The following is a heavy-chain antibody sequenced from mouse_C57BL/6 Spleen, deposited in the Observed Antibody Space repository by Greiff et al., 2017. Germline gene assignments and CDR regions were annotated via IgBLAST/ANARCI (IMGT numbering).Heavy chain of an antibody. CDR1: GFTFSSYA. CDR3: ARGYYDCDPHYFAY. V-gene: IGHV5-4*01. D-gene: IGHD2-4*01. J-gene: IGHJ2*01. CDR2: ISDGGSYT. Sequence: EVQLVESGGGLVKPGGSLKLSCAASGFTFSSYAMSWVRQTPEKRLEWVATISDGGSYTYYPDNVKGRFTISRDNAKNNLYLQMSHLKSEDTAMYYCARGYYDCDPHYFAYRGQGTTLTVS.